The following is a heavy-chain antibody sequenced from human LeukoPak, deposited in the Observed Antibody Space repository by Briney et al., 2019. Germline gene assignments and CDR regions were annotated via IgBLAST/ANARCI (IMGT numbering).Heavy chain of an antibody. D-gene: IGHD3-16*01. CDR2: INPSSGGT. V-gene: IGHV1-2*02. J-gene: IGHJ4*02. Sequence: ASVKVSCKASGYTFTSCYIHWVRQAPGQGPEWLGWINPSSGGTDYAQKFQGRVTMTRDTSTNTAYMELTSLRSDDTAVYYCARLGSLGVTLVWGGPSRTTIDYWGQGTLVTVSS. CDR3: ARLGSLGVTLVWGGPSRTTIDY. CDR1: GYTFTSCY.